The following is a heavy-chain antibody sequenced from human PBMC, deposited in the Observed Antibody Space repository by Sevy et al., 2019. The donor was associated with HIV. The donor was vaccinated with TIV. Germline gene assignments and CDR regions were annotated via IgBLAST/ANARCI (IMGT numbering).Heavy chain of an antibody. CDR2: IWYDGSNK. V-gene: IGHV3-33*01. Sequence: GGSLRLSCAASGFTFSSYGMHWVRQAPGKGLEWVAVIWYDGSNKYYADSVKGRFTISRDNCKNTLYLQMNSLRAEDTAGYYSARDWGYYYGSGSPNPYYYDYYGMDVWGQGTTVTVSS. J-gene: IGHJ6*02. D-gene: IGHD3-10*01. CDR1: GFTFSSYG. CDR3: ARDWGYYYGSGSPNPYYYDYYGMDV.